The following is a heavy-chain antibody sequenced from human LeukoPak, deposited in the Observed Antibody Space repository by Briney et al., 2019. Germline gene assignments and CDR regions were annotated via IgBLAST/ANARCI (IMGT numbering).Heavy chain of an antibody. CDR3: ARETYGSGSYYVDY. Sequence: PSETLSLTCTVSGGSVSSGSYYWSWIRQPPGKGLEWIGYIYYSGSTNYNPSLKSRVTISVDTSKNQFSLKLSSVTAADTAVYYCARETYGSGSYYVDYWGQGTLVTVSS. J-gene: IGHJ4*02. D-gene: IGHD3-10*01. CDR1: GGSVSSGSYY. V-gene: IGHV4-61*01. CDR2: IYYSGST.